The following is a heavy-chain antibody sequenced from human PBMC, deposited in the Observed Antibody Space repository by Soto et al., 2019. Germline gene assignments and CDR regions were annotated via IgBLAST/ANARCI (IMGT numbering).Heavy chain of an antibody. CDR2: IYYSGST. CDR1: GGSISSSSYY. J-gene: IGHJ4*02. CDR3: ATSSGTGPYFFAY. Sequence: SETLSLTCTVSGGSISSSSYYWGWIRQPPGKGLEWIGSIYYSGSTYYNPSLKSRVTISVDTSKNQFSLKLSSVTAADTAVYYCATSSGTGPYFFAYWGRGTLVPVSS. D-gene: IGHD3-10*01. V-gene: IGHV4-39*01.